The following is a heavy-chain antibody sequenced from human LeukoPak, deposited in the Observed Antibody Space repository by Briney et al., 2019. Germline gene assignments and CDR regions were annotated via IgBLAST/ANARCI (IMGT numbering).Heavy chain of an antibody. CDR3: AKTDDGGYSGYQESYQYVDV. V-gene: IGHV3-30*02. CDR2: IRHDATHT. Sequence: GGSLRLSCVASGFNFNRYGMHWVRRAPGKGLQWVAYIRHDATHTYYAGPVKGRFTISRDNSMKTLFLQMNSLRPEDTAVYYRAKTDDGGYSGYQESYQYVDVWGNGTTVTISS. J-gene: IGHJ6*03. CDR1: GFNFNRYG. D-gene: IGHD5-12*01.